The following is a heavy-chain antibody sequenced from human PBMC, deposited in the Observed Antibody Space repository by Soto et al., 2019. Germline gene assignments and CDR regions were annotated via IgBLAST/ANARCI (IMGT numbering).Heavy chain of an antibody. CDR1: GFTFSSHG. CDR3: ARRSYYYGMDV. V-gene: IGHV3-33*01. J-gene: IGHJ6*02. CDR2: IWYDGSNK. Sequence: GGSLRLSCAASGFTFSSHGMHWVRQAPGKGLEWVAVIWYDGSNKYYADSVKGRFTISRDNSKNTLYLQMNSLRAEDTAVYYCARRSYYYGMDVWGQGTTVTVSS.